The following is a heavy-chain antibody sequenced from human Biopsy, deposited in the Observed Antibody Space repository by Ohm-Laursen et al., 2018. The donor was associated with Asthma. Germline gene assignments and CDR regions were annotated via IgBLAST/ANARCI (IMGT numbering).Heavy chain of an antibody. CDR1: GGTFSSYA. J-gene: IGHJ4*02. CDR3: ARASYDILTGHYNYFDY. D-gene: IGHD3-9*01. V-gene: IGHV1-69*13. CDR2: IIPIFGTA. Sequence: SVKVSCKASGGTFSSYAISWVRQAPGQGLEWMGGIIPIFGTANYAQKFQGRVTITADESTSTAYMELSSLRSEDTAVYYCARASYDILTGHYNYFDYWGQGTLVTVSS.